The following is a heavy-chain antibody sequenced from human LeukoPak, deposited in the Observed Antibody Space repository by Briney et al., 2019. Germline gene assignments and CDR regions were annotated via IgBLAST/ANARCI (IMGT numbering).Heavy chain of an antibody. CDR1: GFTFSDYY. CDR2: ISSTGGTI. Sequence: GGSLRLSCEVSGFTFSDYYLSWIRQAPGKGLEWLSYISSTGGTIFYADSVRGRFTISRDNAKKSLYLEMNSLRAEDTAVHYCARSSDYYGSGSYAPLGYGMDVWGQGTTVIVSS. J-gene: IGHJ6*02. V-gene: IGHV3-11*01. CDR3: ARSSDYYGSGSYAPLGYGMDV. D-gene: IGHD3-10*01.